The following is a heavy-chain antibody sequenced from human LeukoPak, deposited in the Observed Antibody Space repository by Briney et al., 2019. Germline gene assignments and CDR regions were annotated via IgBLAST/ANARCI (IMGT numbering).Heavy chain of an antibody. Sequence: ASVKVSCKASGYTFTGYYMHWVRQAPGQGLEWMGWINPNSGGTNYPQKFQGRVTMTRDTSISTAYMELSRLRSDDTAVYYCARVMILSYYYYGMDVWGQGTTVTVFS. CDR3: ARVMILSYYYYGMDV. J-gene: IGHJ6*02. CDR2: INPNSGGT. CDR1: GYTFTGYY. D-gene: IGHD2-15*01. V-gene: IGHV1-2*02.